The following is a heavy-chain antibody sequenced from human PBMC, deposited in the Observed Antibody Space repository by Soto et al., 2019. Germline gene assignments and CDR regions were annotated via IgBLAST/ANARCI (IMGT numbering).Heavy chain of an antibody. D-gene: IGHD3-10*01. V-gene: IGHV4-59*01. CDR2: SYYSGST. CDR1: GGSISSYY. J-gene: IGHJ4*02. CDR3: ARVHTGSGSLDY. Sequence: SETLSLTCTVSGGSISSYYWSWIRQPPGKGLEWIGYSYYSGSTNYNPSLKSRVTISVDTSKNQFSLKLSSVTAADTAVYYCARVHTGSGSLDYWGQGTLVTVSS.